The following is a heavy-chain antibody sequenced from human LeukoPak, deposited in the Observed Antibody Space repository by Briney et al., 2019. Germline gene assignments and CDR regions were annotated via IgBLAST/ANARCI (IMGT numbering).Heavy chain of an antibody. CDR3: ATARVVLTIFGVVIGNWFDP. CDR1: GYTLTELS. J-gene: IGHJ5*02. Sequence: ASVKLSCKVSGYTLTELSMHWVRQAPGKGLEWRGGFDPEDGEAIYAQKFQGRVTMTEDTSTDTAYMELSSLRSEDTAVYYCATARVVLTIFGVVIGNWFDPWGQGTLVTVSS. V-gene: IGHV1-24*01. D-gene: IGHD3-3*01. CDR2: FDPEDGEA.